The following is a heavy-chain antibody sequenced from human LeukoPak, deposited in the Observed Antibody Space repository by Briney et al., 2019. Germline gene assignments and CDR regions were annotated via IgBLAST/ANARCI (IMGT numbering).Heavy chain of an antibody. J-gene: IGHJ4*02. CDR3: ARGGSGGSLYYFDY. V-gene: IGHV3-7*01. CDR1: GFTSSSYW. Sequence: GGSLRLSCAASGFTSSSYWMSWVRQAPGKGLEWVAHIKQDGSEKYYVDSVKGRFTISRDNAKNSLYLQMNSLRAEDTAVYYCARGGSGGSLYYFDYWGQGTLVTVSS. CDR2: IKQDGSEK. D-gene: IGHD2-15*01.